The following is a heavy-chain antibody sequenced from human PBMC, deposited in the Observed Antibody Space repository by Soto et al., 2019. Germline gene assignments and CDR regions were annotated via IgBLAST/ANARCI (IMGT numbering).Heavy chain of an antibody. Sequence: PSETLSVTCTVAGGYISSRGSMSGRSFYWGWMRQPPGKGLEWIASISYSDGSFYNSSLKSRLTISVDTSKNQFSLSLRSVTAADTAVYYCASHRTFWPFDYWGQGTVVTVSS. D-gene: IGHD2-8*01. CDR2: ISYSDGS. CDR1: GGYISSRGSMSGRSFY. CDR3: ASHRTFWPFDY. V-gene: IGHV4-39*01. J-gene: IGHJ4*02.